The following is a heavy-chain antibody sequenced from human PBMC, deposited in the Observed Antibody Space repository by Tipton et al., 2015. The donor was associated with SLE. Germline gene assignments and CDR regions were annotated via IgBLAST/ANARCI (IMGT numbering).Heavy chain of an antibody. Sequence: TLSLTCTVSGGSISSSSYYWGWIRQPPGKGLEWIGSIYYSGSTYYNPSLKSRVTISVDTSKNQFSLKLTSVTAADTAVYYCARQYSSSSDYFDYWGQGTLVTVSS. CDR3: ARQYSSSSDYFDY. V-gene: IGHV4-39*01. D-gene: IGHD6-6*01. CDR1: GGSISSSSYY. J-gene: IGHJ4*02. CDR2: IYYSGST.